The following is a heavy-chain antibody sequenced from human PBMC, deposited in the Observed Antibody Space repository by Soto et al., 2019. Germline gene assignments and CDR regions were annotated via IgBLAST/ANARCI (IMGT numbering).Heavy chain of an antibody. CDR2: IYYSGST. V-gene: IGHV4-59*01. CDR3: ARGVREVVVPAAIVDYYYYYGMDV. J-gene: IGHJ6*02. D-gene: IGHD2-2*02. CDR1: GGSISSYY. Sequence: QVQLQESGPGLVKPSETLSLTCTVSGGSISSYYWSWIRQPPGKGLEWIGYIYYSGSTNYNPSLKSRVTISVDTSKNQFSLKLSSVTAADTAVYYCARGVREVVVPAAIVDYYYYYGMDVWGQGTTVTVSS.